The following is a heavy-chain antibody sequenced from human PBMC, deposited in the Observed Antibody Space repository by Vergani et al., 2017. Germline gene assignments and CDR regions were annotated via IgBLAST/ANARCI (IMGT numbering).Heavy chain of an antibody. V-gene: IGHV3-23*04. J-gene: IGHJ4*01. D-gene: IGHD1-20*01. CDR1: GFTLTSYG. CDR3: ARAYGRYDWFDY. CDR2: ISASGAPT. Sequence: VQLVESGGGVVQPGRSLRLSCATSGFTLTSYGIHWVRQAPGKGLEWVSGISASGAPTYYADSVKGRVTISRDNSKNTLYLQMNSLRVEDTAVYYCARAYGRYDWFDYWGQRTLVTVSS.